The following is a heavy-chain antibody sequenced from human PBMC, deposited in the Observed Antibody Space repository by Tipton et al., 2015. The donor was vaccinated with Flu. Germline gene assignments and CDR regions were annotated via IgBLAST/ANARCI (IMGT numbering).Heavy chain of an antibody. CDR1: GYSFTSYW. Sequence: QLVQSGAEVKKPGESLKISCKGSGYSFTSYWIGWVRQMPGKGLEWMGIIYPGDSDTRYSPPFQGQVTISADKSISTAYLQWSSLEASDPARYYCASSYSDFGSGAAACFDYWGQGTLVPVSS. D-gene: IGHD3-3*01. CDR3: ASSYSDFGSGAAACFDY. J-gene: IGHJ4*02. V-gene: IGHV5-51*01. CDR2: IYPGDSDT.